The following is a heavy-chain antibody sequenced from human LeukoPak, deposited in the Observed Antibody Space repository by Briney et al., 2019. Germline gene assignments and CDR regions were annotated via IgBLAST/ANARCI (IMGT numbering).Heavy chain of an antibody. Sequence: PGGSLRLSCAASGFTFSTYGTHWVRQAPGKGLERVAVIRYDGSSEYYAESVKGRFIISRDNSKNTLYLQMNSLRAEDTAVYYCARYCSGGSCYMGLIWGQGTLVTVSS. CDR3: ARYCSGGSCYMGLI. CDR2: IRYDGSSE. CDR1: GFTFSTYG. J-gene: IGHJ4*02. V-gene: IGHV3-33*01. D-gene: IGHD2-15*01.